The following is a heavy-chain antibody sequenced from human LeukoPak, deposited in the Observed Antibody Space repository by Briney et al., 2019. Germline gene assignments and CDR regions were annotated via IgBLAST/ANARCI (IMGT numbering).Heavy chain of an antibody. D-gene: IGHD2-15*01. V-gene: IGHV3-21*01. CDR3: ATGITGVVVPEGY. Sequence: GGSLRLSCTASGFTFGDYAMSWVRQAPGKGLEWVSSISSSSSYIYYADSVKGRFTISRDNAKNSLYLQMNSLRAEDTAVYYCATGITGVVVPEGYWGQGTLVTVSS. CDR2: ISSSSSYI. J-gene: IGHJ4*02. CDR1: GFTFGDYA.